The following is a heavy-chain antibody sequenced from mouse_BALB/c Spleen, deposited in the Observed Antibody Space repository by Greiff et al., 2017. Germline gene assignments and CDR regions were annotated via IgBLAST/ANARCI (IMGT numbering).Heavy chain of an antibody. V-gene: IGHV5-17*02. CDR3: ARSYYYGSSSWFAY. CDR1: GFTFSSFG. CDR2: ISSGSSTI. Sequence: EVKLVESGGGLVQPGGSRKLSCAASGFTFSSFGMHWVRQAPEKGLEWVAYISSGSSTIYYADTVKGRFTISRDNPKNTLFLQMTSLRSEDTAMYYCARSYYYGSSSWFAYWGQGTLVTVSA. D-gene: IGHD1-1*01. J-gene: IGHJ3*01.